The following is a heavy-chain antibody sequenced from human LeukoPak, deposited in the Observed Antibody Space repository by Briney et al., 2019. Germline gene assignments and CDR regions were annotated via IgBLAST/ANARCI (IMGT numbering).Heavy chain of an antibody. V-gene: IGHV3-7*01. D-gene: IGHD4-17*01. CDR2: IKQDGSEK. J-gene: IGHJ4*02. CDR3: ARDLRGEVGWRTFDY. Sequence: GGSLRLSCAASGFTFSSYWMSWVRQAPGKGLEWVANIKQDGSEKYYVDSVKGRFTISRDNAKNSLYLQMNSLRAEDTAVYYCARDLRGEVGWRTFDYWGQGTLVTVSS. CDR1: GFTFSSYW.